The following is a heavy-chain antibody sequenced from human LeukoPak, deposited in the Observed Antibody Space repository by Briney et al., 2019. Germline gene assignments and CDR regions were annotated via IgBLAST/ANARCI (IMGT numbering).Heavy chain of an antibody. CDR1: GGSISSSNW. J-gene: IGHJ4*02. V-gene: IGHV4-4*02. CDR2: IYHSGST. D-gene: IGHD6-6*01. CDR3: ARDRIAARSGGTNDY. Sequence: SGTLSLTCAVSGGSISSSNWWSWVRQPPGKGLEWIGEIYHSGSTNYNPSLKSRVTISVDKSKNQFSLKLSSVTAADTAVYYCARDRIAARSGGTNDYWGQGTLVTVSS.